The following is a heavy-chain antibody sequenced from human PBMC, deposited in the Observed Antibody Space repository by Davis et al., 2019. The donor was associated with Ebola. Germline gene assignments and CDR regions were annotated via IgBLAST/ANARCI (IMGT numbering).Heavy chain of an antibody. J-gene: IGHJ5*01. CDR1: GFTFSNYG. CDR2: ISGSGGTT. CDR3: AKDGRYSGGRGWFDS. Sequence: GESLKISCAASGFTFSNYGMSWARQAPGKGLEWVSTISGSGGTTYYADSVKGRFTISRDNSKNTLYVQMNSVRAEDTAVYYCAKDGRYSGGRGWFDSWGQGTLVTVSS. V-gene: IGHV3-23*01. D-gene: IGHD6-19*01.